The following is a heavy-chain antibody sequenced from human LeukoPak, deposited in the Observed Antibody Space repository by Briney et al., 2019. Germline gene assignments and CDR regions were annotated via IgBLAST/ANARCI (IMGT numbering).Heavy chain of an antibody. Sequence: GGSLRLSCATSGFTFSSDWMSWVRQAPGKGLEWVAIINHDGSVQGYVDSVKGRFAISRDNTRNSLYLRMDSLRVEDTAVYYCARDPGWGAFDYWGQGALVTVSS. CDR1: GFTFSSDW. J-gene: IGHJ4*02. D-gene: IGHD3-16*01. CDR3: ARDPGWGAFDY. CDR2: INHDGSVQ. V-gene: IGHV3-7*01.